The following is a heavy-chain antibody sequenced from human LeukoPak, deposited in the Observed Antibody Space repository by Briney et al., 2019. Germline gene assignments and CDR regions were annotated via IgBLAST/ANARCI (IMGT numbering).Heavy chain of an antibody. V-gene: IGHV3-30-3*01. Sequence: GGSLRLSCAASGFTFSSYAMHWVRQAPGEGLEWVAVISYDGSNKYYADSVKGRFTISRDNSKNTLYLQMNSLRAEDTAVYYCARGQIVGATGLYYFGYWGQGTLVTVSS. CDR1: GFTFSSYA. D-gene: IGHD1-26*01. J-gene: IGHJ4*02. CDR2: ISYDGSNK. CDR3: ARGQIVGATGLYYFGY.